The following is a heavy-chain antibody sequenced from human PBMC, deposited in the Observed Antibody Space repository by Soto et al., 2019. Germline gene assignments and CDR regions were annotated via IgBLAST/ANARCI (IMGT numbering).Heavy chain of an antibody. CDR1: GFTFSAHD. J-gene: IGHJ4*02. V-gene: IGHV3-23*01. Sequence: PGGSLRLSCAASGFTFSAHDMSWVRQAPGKGLEWVAAINSGGTGTFYADSVQGRFTISRDNSKNTLHLHMDSLTVEDTAIFYCATYGFCNTANCLPALAHWGQGTQVTVSS. D-gene: IGHD1-1*01. CDR2: INSGGTGT. CDR3: ATYGFCNTANCLPALAH.